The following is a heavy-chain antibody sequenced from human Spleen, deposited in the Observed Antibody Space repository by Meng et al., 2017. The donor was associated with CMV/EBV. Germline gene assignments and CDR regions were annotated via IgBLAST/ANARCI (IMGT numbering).Heavy chain of an antibody. J-gene: IGHJ4*02. Sequence: GESLKISCAVSGFMFSTYAMSWVRQAPGKGLEWVSYISSSGSTIYYADSVKGRFTISRDNAKNSLYLQMNSLRAEDTAVYYCARRGSYYGFDYWGQGTLVTVSS. V-gene: IGHV3-48*03. CDR3: ARRGSYYGFDY. CDR2: ISSSGSTI. CDR1: GFMFSTYA. D-gene: IGHD1-26*01.